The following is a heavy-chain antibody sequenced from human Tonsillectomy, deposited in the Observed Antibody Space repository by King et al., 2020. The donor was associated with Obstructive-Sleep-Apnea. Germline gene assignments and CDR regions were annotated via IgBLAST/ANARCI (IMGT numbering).Heavy chain of an antibody. Sequence: VQLVESGGGLVQPGRSLRLPCAASGFTFYDFAMHGVRRGPGKGVEWGSGMSWNSESIDYADSVKGRFTISRENAKNSLSLQMNRLRPEHTALYYCAKDKYSGYDSEGFFDLWGRGTLVTVPS. CDR1: GFTFYDFA. CDR3: AKDKYSGYDSEGFFDL. CDR2: MSWNSESI. V-gene: IGHV3-9*01. D-gene: IGHD5-12*01. J-gene: IGHJ2*01.